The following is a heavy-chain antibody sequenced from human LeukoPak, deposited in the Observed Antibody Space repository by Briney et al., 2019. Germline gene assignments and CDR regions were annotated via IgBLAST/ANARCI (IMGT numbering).Heavy chain of an antibody. J-gene: IGHJ4*02. CDR2: INPNSGGT. Sequence: ASVKVSCKASGYTFTGYYIHWVRQAPGQGLEWMGWINPNSGGTNYAQKFQGRVTMTRDTSISTAYMELSRLRSDDTAVYYCARGGSSGEWFSHLDYWGQGTLVTVSS. CDR1: GYTFTGYY. V-gene: IGHV1-2*02. D-gene: IGHD3-3*01. CDR3: ARGGSSGEWFSHLDY.